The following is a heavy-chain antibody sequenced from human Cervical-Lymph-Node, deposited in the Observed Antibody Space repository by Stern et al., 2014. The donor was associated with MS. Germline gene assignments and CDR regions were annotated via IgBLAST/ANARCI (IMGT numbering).Heavy chain of an antibody. CDR2: ISYDGSNK. CDR3: AGGTYSSSSK. J-gene: IGHJ4*02. CDR1: GFTFNNYV. D-gene: IGHD6-6*01. Sequence: VQLVQSGGDVVQPGRSLSLSCEASGFTFNNYVMPWVRQVPGTGLEWVAVISYDGSNKYYADSVKGRFTISRDNSKNTLFLQMNSLRGEDTAVYYCAGGTYSSSSKWGQGTLVTVSS. V-gene: IGHV3-30*03.